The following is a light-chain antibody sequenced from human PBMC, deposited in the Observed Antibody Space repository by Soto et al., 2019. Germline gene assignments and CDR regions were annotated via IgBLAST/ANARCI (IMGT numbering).Light chain of an antibody. CDR1: SSDVGSYNR. CDR3: SSYATGSTLV. Sequence: QSALTQPTSVSGSPGQSVTISCTGTSSDVGSYNRVSWYQQPPGTAPKLMIYEVSNRPSGVPDRFSGSKSGNTASLTISGLQREDEADYYCSSYATGSTLVFGGGTQLTVL. V-gene: IGLV2-18*02. CDR2: EVS. J-gene: IGLJ2*01.